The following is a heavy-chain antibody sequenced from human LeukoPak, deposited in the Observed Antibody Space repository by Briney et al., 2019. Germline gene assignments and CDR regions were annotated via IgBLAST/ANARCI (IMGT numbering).Heavy chain of an antibody. CDR1: GFTFTSNA. CDR3: AIEYYYYMDV. CDR2: ISASGGSI. Sequence: GGSLRLSCAASGFTFTSNAVSWVRQAPGKGLEWVSTISASGGSIYYAGSVKGRFTISRDISKNTLYLQMNSLRAEDTAVYHCAIEYYYYMDVWGKGTTVTVFS. V-gene: IGHV3-23*01. J-gene: IGHJ6*03.